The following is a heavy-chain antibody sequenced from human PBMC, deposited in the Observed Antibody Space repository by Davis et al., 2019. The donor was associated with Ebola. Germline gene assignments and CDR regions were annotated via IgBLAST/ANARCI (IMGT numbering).Heavy chain of an antibody. CDR3: AKAGGRVD. CDR1: RFTISCNY. V-gene: IGHV3-53*01. CDR2: IYSCGST. Sequence: ESLKIPCAASRFTISCNYMSWVRQAPGKGLRWVSVIYSCGSTYYAHSVKGRFTISRDNSKDTLYLQMNSLRAEDTAVYYCAKAGGRVDWGQGTLVTVSS. J-gene: IGHJ4*02. D-gene: IGHD2-15*01.